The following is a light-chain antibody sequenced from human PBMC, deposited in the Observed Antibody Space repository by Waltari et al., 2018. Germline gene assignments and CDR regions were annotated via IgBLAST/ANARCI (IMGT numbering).Light chain of an antibody. CDR3: QQYGSSPLT. CDR2: GAS. Sequence: EIVLTPSPGTLSLSPGERATLSGRASQSVSSSYLAWYQQKPGQAPRLLIYGASSRATGIPDRFSGSGSGTDFTLTISRLEPEDFAVYYCQQYGSSPLTFGGGTKVEIK. V-gene: IGKV3-20*01. J-gene: IGKJ4*01. CDR1: QSVSSSY.